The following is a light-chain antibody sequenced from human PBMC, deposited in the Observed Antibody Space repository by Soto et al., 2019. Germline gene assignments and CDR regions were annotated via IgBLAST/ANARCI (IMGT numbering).Light chain of an antibody. J-gene: IGKJ4*01. V-gene: IGKV1-17*01. Sequence: DIQMTQSPSSLSASVGDSVTITCRTSQDIRSDLGWFQQKPGKAPKRLIYAASNLQSGVPPRFGGSGSGAEFTLTISSLQPEDSATYYCLQHYIYPLSFGGGTKV. CDR3: LQHYIYPLS. CDR2: AAS. CDR1: QDIRSD.